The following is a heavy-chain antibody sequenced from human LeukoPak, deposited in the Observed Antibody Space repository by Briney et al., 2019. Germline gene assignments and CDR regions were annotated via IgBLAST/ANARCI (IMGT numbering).Heavy chain of an antibody. CDR2: ISSSGSTI. CDR3: ARDFAASAFDI. Sequence: GGSLRLSCATSGFTFSNYWMHWVRQAPGKGLEWVSYISSSGSTIYYADSVKGRFTIYRDNAKNSLYPQMNSLRAEDTAVYYCARDFAASAFDIWGQGTMVTVSS. CDR1: GFTFSNYW. V-gene: IGHV3-48*04. D-gene: IGHD6-25*01. J-gene: IGHJ3*02.